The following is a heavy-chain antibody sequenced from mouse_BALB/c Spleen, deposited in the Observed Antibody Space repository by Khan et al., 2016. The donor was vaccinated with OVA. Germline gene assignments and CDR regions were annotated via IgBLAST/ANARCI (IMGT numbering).Heavy chain of an antibody. D-gene: IGHD2-14*01. J-gene: IGHJ4*01. Sequence: VELVESGAELARPGASVKMSCKASGYTFTSHTMHWVKQSPGQGLEWIGYINPRSGYSNYNQKFNDKATLTADKSSSTAYMQLSSLTSEDSVVYYCARRTTGYAMDYWGQGTSVTVSS. V-gene: IGHV1-4*01. CDR3: ARRTTGYAMDY. CDR1: GYTFTSHT. CDR2: INPRSGYS.